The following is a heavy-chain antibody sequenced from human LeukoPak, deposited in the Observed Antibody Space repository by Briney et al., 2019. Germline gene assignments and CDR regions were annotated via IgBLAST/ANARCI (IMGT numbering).Heavy chain of an antibody. J-gene: IGHJ3*02. V-gene: IGHV4-34*01. CDR3: ARGNRPYGEHEAFDI. Sequence: SETLSLTCAVCGGSFSGYYWSWIRQPPGKGLEWIGEINHSGSTNYNPSLKSRVTISVDTSKNQFSLKLSSVTAADTAVYYCARGNRPYGEHEAFDIWGHGTTVTVSP. CDR2: INHSGST. CDR1: GGSFSGYY. D-gene: IGHD3-10*01.